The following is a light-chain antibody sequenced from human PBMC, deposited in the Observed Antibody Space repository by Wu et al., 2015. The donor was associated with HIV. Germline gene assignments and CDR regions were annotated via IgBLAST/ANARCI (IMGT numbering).Light chain of an antibody. CDR1: QSITNY. Sequence: DIQMTQSPSSLSASVGDRVTITCRASQSITNYLNWYQQKPGKAPKLLIYAASSLQSGVPSRFSGSGSGTAFTLTISSLQPEDFAVYYCQQRSNWPPVFGGGTKVEIK. CDR3: QQRSNWPPV. V-gene: IGKV1-39*01. J-gene: IGKJ4*01. CDR2: AAS.